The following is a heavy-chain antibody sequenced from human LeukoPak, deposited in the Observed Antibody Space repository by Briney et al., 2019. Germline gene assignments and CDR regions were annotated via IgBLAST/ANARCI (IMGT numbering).Heavy chain of an antibody. D-gene: IGHD6-19*01. CDR3: ARSSAVAGTVTWFDY. CDR1: GYSFTSYW. CDR2: IYPGDSDT. Sequence: GESLKTSCKGSGYSFTSYWIGWVRQMPGKGLEWMGIIYPGDSDTRYSPSFQAQVTISADKSISTACLQWSSLKASDTAMYYCARSSAVAGTVTWFDYWGQGTLVTVSS. V-gene: IGHV5-51*01. J-gene: IGHJ4*02.